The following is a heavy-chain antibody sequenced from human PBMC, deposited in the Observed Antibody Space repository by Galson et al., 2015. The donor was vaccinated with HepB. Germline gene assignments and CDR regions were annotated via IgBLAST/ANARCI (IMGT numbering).Heavy chain of an antibody. J-gene: IGHJ4*02. CDR1: GGTFSSYT. CDR3: ARDGYSGCDSPFGFDY. Sequence: SVKVSCKASGGTFSSYTISWVRQAPGQGLEWMGRIIPILGIANYAQKFQGRVTITADKSTSTAYMELSSLRSEDTAVYYCARDGYSGCDSPFGFDYWGQGTLVTVSS. V-gene: IGHV1-69*04. D-gene: IGHD5-12*01. CDR2: IIPILGIA.